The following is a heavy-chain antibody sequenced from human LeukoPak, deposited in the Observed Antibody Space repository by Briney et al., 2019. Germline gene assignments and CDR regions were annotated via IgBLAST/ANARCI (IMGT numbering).Heavy chain of an antibody. CDR1: GGCISSYY. CDR2: IYYSGST. CDR3: ARHMGAAFDY. D-gene: IGHD1-26*01. Sequence: PSETLSLTCTVSGGCISSYYWSWIRQPPGKRLEWIGYIYYSGSTNYNPSLKSRVTISVDTSKNQFSLKLSSVTAADTAVYYCARHMGAAFDYWGQGTLVTVSS. V-gene: IGHV4-59*08. J-gene: IGHJ4*02.